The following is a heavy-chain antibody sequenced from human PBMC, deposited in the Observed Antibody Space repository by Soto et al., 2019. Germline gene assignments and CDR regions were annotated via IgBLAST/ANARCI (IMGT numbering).Heavy chain of an antibody. D-gene: IGHD3-22*01. CDR2: ISGSADNT. V-gene: IGHV3-23*01. CDR3: AKDTSYDTSGYLSY. J-gene: IGHJ4*02. Sequence: PGGSLRLSCAASGFTFSSYAMTWVRQAPGKGLEWVSAISGSADNTYYADSVKGRFTISRDNSKNTLFLQMNSLRAEDTAIYYCAKDTSYDTSGYLSYWGQGALVPVSS. CDR1: GFTFSSYA.